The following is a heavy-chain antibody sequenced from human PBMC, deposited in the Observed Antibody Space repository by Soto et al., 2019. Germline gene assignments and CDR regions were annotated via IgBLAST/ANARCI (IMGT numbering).Heavy chain of an antibody. Sequence: GGSLRLSCAASGFTFSSYDMHWVRQATGKGLEWVSAIGTAGDTYYPGSLKGRFTISEGNAKNSLFLQMNSLRAGDTAVYYCARVRIGYCSGGSCYSLFFSSAFDIWGQGTMVTVSS. CDR3: ARVRIGYCSGGSCYSLFFSSAFDI. J-gene: IGHJ3*02. V-gene: IGHV3-13*01. CDR2: IGTAGDT. D-gene: IGHD2-15*01. CDR1: GFTFSSYD.